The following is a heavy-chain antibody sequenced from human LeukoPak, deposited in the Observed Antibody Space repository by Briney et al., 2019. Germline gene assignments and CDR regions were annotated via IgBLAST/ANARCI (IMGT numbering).Heavy chain of an antibody. CDR2: INHSGST. Sequence: PSETLSLTCAVYGGSFSGYYWSWIRQPPGKGLEWIGEINHSGSTNYNPSLKSRVTISVDTPKNQFSLKLSSVTAADTAVYYCARGTAMVTSFDYWGQGTLVTVSS. CDR1: GGSFSGYY. V-gene: IGHV4-34*01. D-gene: IGHD5-18*01. CDR3: ARGTAMVTSFDY. J-gene: IGHJ4*02.